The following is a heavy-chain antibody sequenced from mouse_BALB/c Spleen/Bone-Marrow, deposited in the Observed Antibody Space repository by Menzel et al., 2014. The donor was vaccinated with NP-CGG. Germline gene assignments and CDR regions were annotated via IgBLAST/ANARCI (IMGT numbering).Heavy chain of an antibody. CDR3: ARRGGEKDYFDY. Sequence: EVKLVESGEDLVKSGGSLKLSCAASGFTFSSYGMSWVRQTPDKRLEWVATITSGGRYTYYPDSVKGRFTISRDNAKNTLYLQMSSLKSEDTAMYYCARRGGEKDYFDYWGQGTTLTASS. J-gene: IGHJ2*01. CDR2: ITSGGRYT. V-gene: IGHV5-6*02. CDR1: GFTFSSYG.